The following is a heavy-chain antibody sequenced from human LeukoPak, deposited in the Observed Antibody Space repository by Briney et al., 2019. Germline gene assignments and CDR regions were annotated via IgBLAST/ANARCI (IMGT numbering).Heavy chain of an antibody. J-gene: IGHJ6*02. CDR2: ISYDGGNK. CDR3: ARSKGSSSHYYYYYGMDV. CDR1: GFTFSSYA. Sequence: PGGSLRLSCAASGFTFSSYAMHWVRQAPGKGLEWVAVISYDGGNKYYADSVKGRFTISRDNSKNTLYLQMNSLRAEDTAVYYCARSKGSSSHYYYYYGMDVWGQGTTVTVSS. D-gene: IGHD6-6*01. V-gene: IGHV3-30*14.